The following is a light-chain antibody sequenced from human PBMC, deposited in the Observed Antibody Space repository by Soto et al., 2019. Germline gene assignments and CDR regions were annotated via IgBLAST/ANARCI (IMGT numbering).Light chain of an antibody. V-gene: IGLV1-40*01. CDR2: DNT. CDR1: SSNIGAGYD. CDR3: QSYDTSLSVCV. Sequence: QLVLTQPPSVSGAPGQRVTISCTGSSSNIGAGYDVHWYQQLPGTAPKLLIYDNTNRPSGVPDRFSGSKSGASASLAITGLQAEDEADYYCQSYDTSLSVCVFGGGTKVTVL. J-gene: IGLJ3*02.